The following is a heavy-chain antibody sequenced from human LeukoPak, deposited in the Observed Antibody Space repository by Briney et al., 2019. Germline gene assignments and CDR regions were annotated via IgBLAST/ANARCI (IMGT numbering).Heavy chain of an antibody. D-gene: IGHD5-18*01. CDR1: GYTFTGYY. V-gene: IGHV1-2*02. CDR3: ARASGQLWNLFDY. CDR2: INPDSGGT. Sequence: ASVKVSCKASGYTFTGYYVHWVRQAPGQGLEWVGWINPDSGGTNHAQKFQGRVTVTRDTSISTAYMELSRLGSDDTAVYYCARASGQLWNLFDYWGQGTLVTVSS. J-gene: IGHJ4*02.